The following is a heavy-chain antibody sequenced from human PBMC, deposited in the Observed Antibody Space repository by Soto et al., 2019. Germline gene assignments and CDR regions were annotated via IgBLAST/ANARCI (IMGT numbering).Heavy chain of an antibody. D-gene: IGHD2-2*01. CDR3: ARVPDY. Sequence: TSETLSLTCAVSGGSISSGGYSWNWIRQPPGKGLEWIGYMYHSGSTYYNPSFKSRVTISIDRSKNQFSLKLSSVTAADTAVYYCARVPDYWGQGTLVTVSS. CDR2: MYHSGST. J-gene: IGHJ4*02. CDR1: GGSISSGGYS. V-gene: IGHV4-30-2*01.